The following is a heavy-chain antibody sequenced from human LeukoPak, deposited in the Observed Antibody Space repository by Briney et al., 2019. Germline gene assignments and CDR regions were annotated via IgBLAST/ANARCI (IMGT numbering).Heavy chain of an antibody. CDR2: IYYSGST. CDR3: ARDLGGATINWYFDL. CDR1: GGSISSYY. D-gene: IGHD5-12*01. V-gene: IGHV4-59*01. Sequence: SSETLSLTCTVSGGSISSYYWSWIRQPPGKGLEWIGYIYYSGSTNYNPSLKSRVTISVDTSKNQFSLKLSSVTAADTAVYYCARDLGGATINWYFDLWGRGTLVTVSS. J-gene: IGHJ2*01.